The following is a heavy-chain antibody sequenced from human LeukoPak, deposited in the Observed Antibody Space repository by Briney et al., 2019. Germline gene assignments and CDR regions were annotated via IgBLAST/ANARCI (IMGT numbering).Heavy chain of an antibody. V-gene: IGHV3-23*01. CDR2: ISGSGRDT. J-gene: IGHJ4*02. Sequence: PGGSLRLSCAASGLTFSTFAMIWVRQAPGKGLEWVSAISGSGRDTYYADSVKGRFTISRDNTKNTLYLQMNSLRAEDTAVYYCAKIRAVDSSGYYKYYFDYWGQGTLVTVSS. CDR1: GLTFSTFA. CDR3: AKIRAVDSSGYYKYYFDY. D-gene: IGHD3-22*01.